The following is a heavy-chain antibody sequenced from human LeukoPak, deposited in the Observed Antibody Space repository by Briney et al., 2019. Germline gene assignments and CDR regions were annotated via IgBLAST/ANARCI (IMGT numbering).Heavy chain of an antibody. V-gene: IGHV4-34*01. CDR2: INHSGST. CDR1: GGSFSGYY. D-gene: IGHD3-9*01. CDR3: ARGRYYDILAGKWYYYYDMDV. Sequence: SETLSLTCAVYGGSFSGYYWSWIRQPPGKGLEWIGEINHSGSTNYNPSLKSRVTIAVDTSNNQFSVRLSSVTAADPAVYYCARGRYYDILAGKWYYYYDMDVWGKGTTVTVSS. J-gene: IGHJ6*03.